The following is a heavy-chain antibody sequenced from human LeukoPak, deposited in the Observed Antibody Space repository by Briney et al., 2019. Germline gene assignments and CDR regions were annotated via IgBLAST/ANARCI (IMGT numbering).Heavy chain of an antibody. Sequence: ASVKVSCKASGYTFTSYYMHWVRQAPGQGLEWMGIINPSGGSTSYAQKFQGRVTMTRDMSTSTVYMELSSLRSEDTAVYYCASPAGTYYYDSSLFSWGQGTLVTVSS. CDR2: INPSGGST. CDR3: ASPAGTYYYDSSLFS. J-gene: IGHJ5*02. V-gene: IGHV1-46*01. CDR1: GYTFTSYY. D-gene: IGHD3-22*01.